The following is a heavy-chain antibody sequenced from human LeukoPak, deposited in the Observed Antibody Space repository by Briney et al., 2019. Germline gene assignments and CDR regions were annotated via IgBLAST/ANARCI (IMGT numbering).Heavy chain of an antibody. CDR1: GFTFSSYA. V-gene: IGHV3-48*04. CDR3: ARGTYYYGSAYNWFDP. CDR2: ISSSSSTI. Sequence: GGSLRLSCAVSGFTFSSYAMSWVRQAPGKGLEWVSYISSSSSTIYYADSVKGRFTISRDNAKNSLYLQMNSLRAEDTAVYYCARGTYYYGSAYNWFDPWGQGTLVTVSS. J-gene: IGHJ5*02. D-gene: IGHD3-10*01.